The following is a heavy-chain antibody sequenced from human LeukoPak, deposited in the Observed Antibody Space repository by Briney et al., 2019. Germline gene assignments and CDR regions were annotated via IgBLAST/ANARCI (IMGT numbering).Heavy chain of an antibody. V-gene: IGHV3-33*01. D-gene: IGHD2-21*02. CDR1: GFTFSSYG. J-gene: IGHJ4*02. Sequence: GGSLRLSCAAPGFTFSSYGMHWVRQAPGKGLEWVAVAWHDGSNKYYADSVKGRFTISRDNSKNTLYLQMNSLRAEDTAVYYCARGDSVVTAAYWGQGTLVTVSS. CDR2: AWHDGSNK. CDR3: ARGDSVVTAAY.